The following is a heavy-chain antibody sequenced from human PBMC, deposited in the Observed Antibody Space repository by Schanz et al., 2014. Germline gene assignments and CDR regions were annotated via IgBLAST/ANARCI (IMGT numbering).Heavy chain of an antibody. J-gene: IGHJ4*02. V-gene: IGHV3-23*01. CDR2: ISGSGGST. Sequence: EVQLLDSGGGLVQPGGSLRLSCAASGFTFSTYAMSWVRQAPGKGLEWVSAISGSGGSTYYADSVKGRFTISRDNAKNSLFLQMNSLRVEDTAIYYCAKLSSSGRLAGYFDYWGQGALVTVSS. CDR3: AKLSSSGRLAGYFDY. CDR1: GFTFSTYA. D-gene: IGHD6-19*01.